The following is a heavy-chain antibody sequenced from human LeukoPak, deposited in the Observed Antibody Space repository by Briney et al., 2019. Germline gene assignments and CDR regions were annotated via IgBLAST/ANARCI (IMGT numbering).Heavy chain of an antibody. CDR1: GGSISSAPYH. CDR3: AGLIRPGWFDP. D-gene: IGHD1-14*01. J-gene: IGHJ5*02. Sequence: SETLSLTCTVSGGSISSAPYHWGWIRQPPGKNLEWLGSVYYTGSTHNNPSLKSRVTISVDTSKNQFSLKLSSVTAADTAVYYCAGLIRPGWFDPWGQGTLVTVSS. CDR2: VYYTGST. V-gene: IGHV4-39*01.